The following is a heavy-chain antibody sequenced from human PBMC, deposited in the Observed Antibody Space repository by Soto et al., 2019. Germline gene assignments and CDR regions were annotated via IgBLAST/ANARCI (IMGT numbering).Heavy chain of an antibody. V-gene: IGHV3-33*01. CDR2: IWYDGTLK. CDR3: ARYNYCMDV. J-gene: IGHJ6*03. Sequence: QVQLVESGGGVVQPGRSLRLSCATSGFTFSDYGFHWVRQAPGKGLEWVAVIWYDGTLKYYADSVKGRFTISRDNSKNTLSLLMTSLRAEDTAVYYYARYNYCMDVWGKGTTVTVSS. CDR1: GFTFSDYG.